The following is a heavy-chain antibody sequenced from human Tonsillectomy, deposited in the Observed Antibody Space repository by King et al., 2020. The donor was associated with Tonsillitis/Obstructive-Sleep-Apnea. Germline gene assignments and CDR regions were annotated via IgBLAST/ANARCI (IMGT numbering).Heavy chain of an antibody. CDR2: IFSNDEK. J-gene: IGHJ5*02. D-gene: IGHD3-3*01. CDR1: GFSLSNARMG. CDR3: ARTHATYYDFWSGYGGWFDP. Sequence: TLQESGPVLVKPPETLTLTCTVSGFSLSNARMGVSWIRQPPGKALEWLAHIFSNDEKSYSTSLKSRLTISKDTSKSQVVLTMTNMDPVDTATYYCARTHATYYDFWSGYGGWFDPWGQGTLVTVSS. V-gene: IGHV2-26*01.